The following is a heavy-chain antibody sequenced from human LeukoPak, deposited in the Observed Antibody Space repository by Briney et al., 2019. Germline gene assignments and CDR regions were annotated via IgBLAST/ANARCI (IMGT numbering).Heavy chain of an antibody. CDR2: IYHSGST. CDR3: ARAGKLWFGEFAAFDY. D-gene: IGHD3-10*01. J-gene: IGHJ4*02. CDR1: GGSISSGGYS. V-gene: IGHV4-30-2*01. Sequence: SETLSLTCAVSGGSISSGGYSWSWIRQPPGKGLERIGYIYHSGSTYYNPSLKSRVTISVDRSKNQFSLKLSSVTAADTAVYYCARAGKLWFGEFAAFDYWGQGTLVTVSS.